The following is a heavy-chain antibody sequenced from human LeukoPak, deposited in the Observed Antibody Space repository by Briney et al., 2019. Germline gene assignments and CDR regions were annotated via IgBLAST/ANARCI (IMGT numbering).Heavy chain of an antibody. CDR2: IYHSGST. CDR3: ARAGGRGWYFDY. Sequence: SETLSLTCTVSGYSISSGYYWGWIRQPPGKGLEWIGSIYHSGSTYYNPSLKSRVTISVDTSKNQFSLKLSSVTAADTAVYYCARAGGRGWYFDYWGQGTLVTVSS. J-gene: IGHJ4*02. V-gene: IGHV4-38-2*02. D-gene: IGHD3-16*01. CDR1: GYSISSGYY.